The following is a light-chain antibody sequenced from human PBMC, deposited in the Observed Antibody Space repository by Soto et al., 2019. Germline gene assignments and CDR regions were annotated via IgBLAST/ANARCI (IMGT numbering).Light chain of an antibody. Sequence: QSVLTQPPSVSGAPGQRATISCTGSSSNIGAGYDENWYQQVPGTAPKLLIYGNKNRPSGVPDRFSASKSGASASLAITGLQAEDEADYFCQSYDRSMTGWVFGGGTKLTVL. V-gene: IGLV1-40*01. CDR1: SSNIGAGYD. CDR3: QSYDRSMTGWV. J-gene: IGLJ3*02. CDR2: GNK.